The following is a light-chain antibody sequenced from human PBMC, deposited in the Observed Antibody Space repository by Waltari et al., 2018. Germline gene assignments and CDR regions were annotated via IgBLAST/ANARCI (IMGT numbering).Light chain of an antibody. V-gene: IGKV1-5*03. CDR2: KAS. Sequence: DIQSTQTPATRSASGGDRATITCRASQSIRHWLAWYQQKPGKAPKLLIAKASSLEKEVPSRFSVSGSGTEFTLTITNLQPDDFATFYCQRYDDYPPTFGGGTKVEIK. J-gene: IGKJ4*01. CDR3: QRYDDYPPT. CDR1: QSIRHW.